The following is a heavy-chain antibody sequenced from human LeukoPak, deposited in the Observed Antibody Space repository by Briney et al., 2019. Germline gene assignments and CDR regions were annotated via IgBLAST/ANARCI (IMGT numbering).Heavy chain of an antibody. V-gene: IGHV3-48*03. D-gene: IGHD3-22*01. CDR2: ISSSGSMI. CDR1: GFTFSSYE. Sequence: HTGGSLRLSCAASGFTFSSYEMNWVRQAPGKGLEWVSYISSSGSMINYADSVKGRFTISRDNAKNSLYQQMNSLRAEDTAVYYCAMLPYYYDSSGRPNIDYWGQGTLVTVSS. J-gene: IGHJ4*02. CDR3: AMLPYYYDSSGRPNIDY.